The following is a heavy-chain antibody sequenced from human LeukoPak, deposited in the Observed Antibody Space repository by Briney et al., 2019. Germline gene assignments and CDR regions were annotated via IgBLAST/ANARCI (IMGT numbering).Heavy chain of an antibody. D-gene: IGHD6-19*01. V-gene: IGHV4-59*01. CDR1: GGSISSYY. CDR3: ARDPPYSSGWSD. CDR2: IYYSGST. Sequence: SETLSLTCTVSGGSISSYYWSWIRQPPGKGLEWIGYIYYSGSTNYNPSLKSRVTISVDTSKNQFSLKLSSVTAADTAVYYCARDPPYSSGWSDWGQGTLVIVSS. J-gene: IGHJ4*02.